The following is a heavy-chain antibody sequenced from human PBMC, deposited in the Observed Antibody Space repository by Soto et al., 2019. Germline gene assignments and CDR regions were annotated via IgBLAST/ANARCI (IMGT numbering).Heavy chain of an antibody. D-gene: IGHD2-2*02. J-gene: IGHJ3*02. CDR3: ARNYWSRYCSSTSCYTAFDI. CDR1: GGTFSSYA. Sequence: ASVKVSCKASGGTFSSYAISWVRQAPGQGLEWMGIINPSGGSTSYAQKFQGRVTMTRDTSTSTVYMELSSLRSEDTAVYYCARNYWSRYCSSTSCYTAFDIWGQGTMVTVSS. CDR2: INPSGGST. V-gene: IGHV1-46*01.